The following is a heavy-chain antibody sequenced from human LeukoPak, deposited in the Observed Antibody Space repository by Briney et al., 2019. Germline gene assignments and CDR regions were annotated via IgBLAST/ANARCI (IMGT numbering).Heavy chain of an antibody. CDR1: GGSTSSYY. Sequence: PSETLSLTCTVSGGSTSSYYWSWIRQPPGKGLEWIGYIYYSGSTNYNPSLKSRVTISVDTSKNQFSLKLSSVTAADTAVYYCAGGIAAAGDYFDYWGQGTLVTVSS. CDR3: AGGIAAAGDYFDY. V-gene: IGHV4-59*08. CDR2: IYYSGST. D-gene: IGHD6-13*01. J-gene: IGHJ4*02.